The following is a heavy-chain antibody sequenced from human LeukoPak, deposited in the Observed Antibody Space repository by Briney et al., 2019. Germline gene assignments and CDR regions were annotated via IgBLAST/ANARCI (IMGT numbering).Heavy chain of an antibody. V-gene: IGHV3-21*06. J-gene: IGHJ4*02. Sequence: SGGSLRLSCTASGLTFSTSGFNWVRQAPGKGLEWVASIGPTGSDRYHADSIKGRFTISRDNANNFLYLQMNSLRAEDTAVYYCATETNGRHYDYWGQGTLHTVSS. D-gene: IGHD1-14*01. CDR2: IGPTGSDR. CDR3: ATETNGRHYDY. CDR1: GLTFSTSG.